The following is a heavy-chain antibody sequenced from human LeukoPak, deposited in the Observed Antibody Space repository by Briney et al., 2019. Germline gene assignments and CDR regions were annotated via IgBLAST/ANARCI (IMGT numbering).Heavy chain of an antibody. CDR3: AKDFHRLGEFDAFDI. J-gene: IGHJ3*02. Sequence: GGSLRLSCAASGFTFSSYAMHWVRQAPGKGLEWVAVISYDGSNKYNADSVKGRFTISRDNAKNSLYLQMNSLRAEDTALYYCAKDFHRLGEFDAFDIWGQGTMVTVSS. V-gene: IGHV3-30*04. D-gene: IGHD3-16*01. CDR1: GFTFSSYA. CDR2: ISYDGSNK.